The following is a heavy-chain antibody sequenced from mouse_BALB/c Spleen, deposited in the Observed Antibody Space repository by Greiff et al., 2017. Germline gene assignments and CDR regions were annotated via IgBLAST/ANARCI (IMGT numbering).Heavy chain of an antibody. CDR2: ISSGGST. J-gene: IGHJ3*01. Sequence: EVHLVESGGGLVKPGGSLKLSCAASGFTFSSYAMSWVRQTPEKRLGWVASISSGGSTYYPDSVKGRFTISRDNARNILNLQMSSLRSEDTAMYYSARWPPYDYGGAGMAYWGQGTLVTVSA. V-gene: IGHV5-6-5*01. CDR3: ARWPPYDYGGAGMAY. D-gene: IGHD2-4*01. CDR1: GFTFSSYA.